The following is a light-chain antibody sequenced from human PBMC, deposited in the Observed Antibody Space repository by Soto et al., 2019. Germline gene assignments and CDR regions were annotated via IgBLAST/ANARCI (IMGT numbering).Light chain of an antibody. CDR2: EDT. Sequence: QSALTQPASVSGSPGQSITISCTGTSSDVGSYDLVSWYQQPPGKAPKLMIYEDTKRPSGISTRFSGSKFGNAASLTISGLQAEDEADYYCCSYAGSGTFVFGTGTKLTVL. V-gene: IGLV2-23*01. CDR1: SSDVGSYDL. CDR3: CSYAGSGTFV. J-gene: IGLJ1*01.